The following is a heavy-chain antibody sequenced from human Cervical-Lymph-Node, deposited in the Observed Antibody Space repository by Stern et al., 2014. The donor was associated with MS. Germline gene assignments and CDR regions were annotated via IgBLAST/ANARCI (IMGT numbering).Heavy chain of an antibody. CDR2: IISSSSYI. CDR3: ARLSYYYDSSGLDY. Sequence: EVQLVESGGGLVKPGGSLRLSCAASGFTFSSYSMKWVRQAPGKGLEWVSSIISSSSYIYYADSVKGRFTISRDNAKNSLYLQMNSLRAEDTAVYYCARLSYYYDSSGLDYWGQGTLVTVSS. J-gene: IGHJ4*02. V-gene: IGHV3-21*01. D-gene: IGHD3-22*01. CDR1: GFTFSSYS.